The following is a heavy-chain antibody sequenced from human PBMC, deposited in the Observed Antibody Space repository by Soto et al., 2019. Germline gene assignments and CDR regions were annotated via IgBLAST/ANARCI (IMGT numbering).Heavy chain of an antibody. D-gene: IGHD3-16*01. CDR2: IIPIFGTA. V-gene: IGHV1-69*13. CDR1: GGTFSIYA. J-gene: IGHJ5*02. CDR3: ARDKSKLRGGYNWFDP. Sequence: SVNFSCKASGGTFSIYAISWVRQAPVQGLEWMGGIIPIFGTANYAQKFQGRVTITADESTSTAYMELSSLRSEDTAVYYCARDKSKLRGGYNWFDPWGQGTLVTAPQ.